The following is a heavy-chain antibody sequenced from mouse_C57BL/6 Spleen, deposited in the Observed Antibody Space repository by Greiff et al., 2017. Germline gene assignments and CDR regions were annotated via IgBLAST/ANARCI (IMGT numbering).Heavy chain of an antibody. V-gene: IGHV1-53*01. D-gene: IGHD1-1*01. CDR3: AREGRNFATVVEGDWFAY. J-gene: IGHJ3*01. CDR2: INPSNGGT. Sequence: QVQLQQPGTELVKPGASVKLSCKASGYTFTSYWMHWVKQRPGQGLEWIGNINPSNGGTNYNEKFKSKATLTVDKSSSTAYMQLSSLTSEDSAVYYCAREGRNFATVVEGDWFAYWGQGTLVTVSA. CDR1: GYTFTSYW.